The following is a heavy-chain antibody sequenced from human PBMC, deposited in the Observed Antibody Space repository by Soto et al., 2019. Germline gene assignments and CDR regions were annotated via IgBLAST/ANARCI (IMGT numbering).Heavy chain of an antibody. J-gene: IGHJ4*02. CDR1: GLTFRNFG. V-gene: IGHV3-30*18. CDR2: ISYDGTNK. CDR3: AKAVPPFVVVAASDY. Sequence: SLSLSCAASGLTFRNFGMHWFREAPGKGLEWVAVISYDGTNKYYEDSVKGRFTISRDDYKNTLYLQINSLRAEDTTVYYCAKAVPPFVVVAASDYWGQGTLVTVSS. D-gene: IGHD2-21*01.